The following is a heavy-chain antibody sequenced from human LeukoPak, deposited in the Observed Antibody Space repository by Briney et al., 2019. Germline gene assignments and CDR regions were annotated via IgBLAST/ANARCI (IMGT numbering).Heavy chain of an antibody. CDR2: ISGSGGST. CDR1: GFTFSGYA. J-gene: IGHJ4*02. D-gene: IGHD6-19*01. Sequence: PGGSLRLSCAASGFTFSGYAMGWVRQAPGKGLEWVSAISGSGGSTYYADSVKGRFTISRDNSKNTLYLQMNSLRAEDTAVYYCAKDRVAVAGHFDYWGQGTLVTVSS. V-gene: IGHV3-23*01. CDR3: AKDRVAVAGHFDY.